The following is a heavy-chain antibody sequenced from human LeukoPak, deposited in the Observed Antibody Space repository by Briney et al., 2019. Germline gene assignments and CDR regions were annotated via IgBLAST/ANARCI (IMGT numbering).Heavy chain of an antibody. D-gene: IGHD3-9*01. CDR3: ARSGGTYYDILTGYSGAFDI. J-gene: IGHJ3*02. V-gene: IGHV3-53*01. CDR2: IYSGGST. Sequence: GGSLRLSCAASGFTVSSNYMSWVRQAPGKGLEWVSVIYSGGSTYYADSVKGRFTISRDNSKNTLYLQMNSLRAEDTAVYYCARSGGTYYDILTGYSGAFDIWGQGTMVTVSS. CDR1: GFTVSSNY.